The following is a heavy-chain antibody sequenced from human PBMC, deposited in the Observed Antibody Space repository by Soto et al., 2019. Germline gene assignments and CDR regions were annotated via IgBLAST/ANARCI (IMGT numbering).Heavy chain of an antibody. CDR1: GGSISSYY. Sequence: LPETLSLTCTVPGGSISSYYWSWIRQPPGKGLEWIGYIYYSGSTNYNPSLKSRVTISVDTSKNQFSLKLSSVTAADTAVYYCARDKGQWELNWFDPWGQGTLVTVSS. D-gene: IGHD1-26*01. V-gene: IGHV4-59*01. CDR2: IYYSGST. CDR3: ARDKGQWELNWFDP. J-gene: IGHJ5*02.